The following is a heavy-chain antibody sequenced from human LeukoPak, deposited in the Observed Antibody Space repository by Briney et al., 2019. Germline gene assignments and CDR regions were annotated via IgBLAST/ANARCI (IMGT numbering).Heavy chain of an antibody. J-gene: IGHJ4*02. D-gene: IGHD2-2*01. V-gene: IGHV1-46*01. CDR3: ARETSQEYYFDY. Sequence: ASVKVSCKASGYTFTSYYMHWVRQAPGQGLEWMGIINPSGGSTSYAQKSQGRVTMTRDTSTSTVYMELSSLRSEDTAVYYCARETSQEYYFDYWGQGTLATVSS. CDR2: INPSGGST. CDR1: GYTFTSYY.